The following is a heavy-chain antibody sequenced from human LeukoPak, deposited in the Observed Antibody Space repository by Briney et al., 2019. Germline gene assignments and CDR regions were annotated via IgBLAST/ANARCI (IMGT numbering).Heavy chain of an antibody. CDR2: IYYSGST. J-gene: IGHJ6*03. CDR3: ARVYGRGYMDV. CDR1: GGSISSYY. Sequence: SETLSLTCTVSGGSISSYYWSWIRQPPGKGLEWIGYIYYSGSTNYNPSLKSRVTISVDTSKNQFSLKLSSVTAADTAVYYCARVYGRGYMDVWGKGTTVTVSS. V-gene: IGHV4-59*01. D-gene: IGHD2-8*01.